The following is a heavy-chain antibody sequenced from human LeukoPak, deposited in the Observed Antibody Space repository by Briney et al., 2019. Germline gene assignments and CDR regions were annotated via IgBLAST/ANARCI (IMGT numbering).Heavy chain of an antibody. J-gene: IGHJ5*02. CDR2: ISSSSYI. V-gene: IGHV3-21*01. CDR3: ARDRSKGGENWFDP. Sequence: GGSLRLSCAASGFTFSSYSMNWVRQAPGKGLEWVSSISSSSYIYYADSVKGRFTISRDNDKNSLYLQMNSLRAEDTAVYYCARDRSKGGENWFDPWGQGTLVTVSS. CDR1: GFTFSSYS.